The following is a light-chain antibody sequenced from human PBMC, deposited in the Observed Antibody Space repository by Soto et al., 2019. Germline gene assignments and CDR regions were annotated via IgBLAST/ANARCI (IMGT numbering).Light chain of an antibody. CDR2: GST. CDR3: QQYGSSPPYT. CDR1: QSVSNNY. J-gene: IGKJ2*01. V-gene: IGKV3-20*01. Sequence: EVVLTQSPGTLSLSPGERATLSCRASQSVSNNYLAGHQQKRGQSPKLLIFGSTDRATGIPDRFSGSGSGTDFTLTIITLEPEDYAVYYCQQYGSSPPYTFGQGTKLEIK.